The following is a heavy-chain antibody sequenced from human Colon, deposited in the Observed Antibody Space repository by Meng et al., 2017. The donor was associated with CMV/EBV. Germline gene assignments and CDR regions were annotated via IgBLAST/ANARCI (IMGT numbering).Heavy chain of an antibody. Sequence: ASVKVSCNASGYTFTDDYMHWVRQAPGQGLEWLGWINPKSGATNYAQKFQGRVTMTTDTSISTTYLELSSLGSDDTAVYYCARGPNWGASWFAPWGQGTLVTVSS. CDR1: GYTFTDDY. D-gene: IGHD7-27*01. V-gene: IGHV1-2*02. CDR2: INPKSGAT. CDR3: ARGPNWGASWFAP. J-gene: IGHJ5*02.